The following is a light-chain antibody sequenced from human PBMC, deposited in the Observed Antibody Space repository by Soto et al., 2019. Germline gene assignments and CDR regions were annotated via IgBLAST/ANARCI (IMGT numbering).Light chain of an antibody. Sequence: QSALTQPRSVSVSPGQSVTISCTGTSSDVGGYNYVSWYQQHPGKAPKLMIYDVSKRPSGVPDRFSGSKSGNTASLTISGLQAEDEADYYCCSYAGSPYVFGTGTKV. J-gene: IGLJ1*01. CDR1: SSDVGGYNY. CDR3: CSYAGSPYV. CDR2: DVS. V-gene: IGLV2-11*01.